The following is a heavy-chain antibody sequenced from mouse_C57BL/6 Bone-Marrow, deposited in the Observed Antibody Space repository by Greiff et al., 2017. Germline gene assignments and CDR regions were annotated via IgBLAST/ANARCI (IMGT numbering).Heavy chain of an antibody. CDR1: GYAFTNYL. J-gene: IGHJ3*01. CDR2: INPGSGGT. D-gene: IGHD2-3*01. Sequence: QVQLQQSGAELVRPGTSVKVSCKASGYAFTNYLIEWVKQRPGQGLEWIGVINPGSGGTNYNEKFKGKATLTADKSSSTAYMQLSSLSSEDSAVYFCARRFYDGYYLHFFAYWGQGTLVTVSA. V-gene: IGHV1-54*01. CDR3: ARRFYDGYYLHFFAY.